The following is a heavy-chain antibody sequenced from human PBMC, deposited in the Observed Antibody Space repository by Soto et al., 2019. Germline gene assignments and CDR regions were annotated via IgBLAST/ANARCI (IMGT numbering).Heavy chain of an antibody. CDR3: ARDTPDSSGYFDY. D-gene: IGHD3-22*01. J-gene: IGHJ4*02. CDR1: GYTFTSNI. CDR2: INPNGGST. Sequence: HVQLVQSEVEVKKPGASVKLSCKASGYTFTSNIIHWLRQAPGQGLEWMGLINPNGGSTYYAPKFQGRLNLTRDTSTGTVYMDLSRLRSDYTAVYYCARDTPDSSGYFDYWGRGTLVTVSS. V-gene: IGHV1-46*01.